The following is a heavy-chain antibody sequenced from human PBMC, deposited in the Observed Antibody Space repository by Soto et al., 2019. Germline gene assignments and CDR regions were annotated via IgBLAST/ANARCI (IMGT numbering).Heavy chain of an antibody. CDR3: ARVGGFGATTMDY. Sequence: QVQLQESGPGLMKPSQTLSLTCTVSGGSISSGDYYWSWIRQPPGKGLEWIGYIYYSGSTYYNPSLKSRVTISVDTSKNQFSLKLSSVTAADTAVYYCARVGGFGATTMDYWGQGTLVTVSS. J-gene: IGHJ4*02. V-gene: IGHV4-30-4*01. CDR1: GGSISSGDYY. D-gene: IGHD3-10*01. CDR2: IYYSGST.